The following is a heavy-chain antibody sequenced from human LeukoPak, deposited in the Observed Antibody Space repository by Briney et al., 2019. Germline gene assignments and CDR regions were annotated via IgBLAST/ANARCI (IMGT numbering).Heavy chain of an antibody. CDR2: ISGSDGST. V-gene: IGHV3-23*01. Sequence: GGSLRLSCAASGFSFSSYAMSWVRQAPGKGLEWVSGISGSDGSTYYADSVKGRFTISRDNSKNTLYLQMNSLRAEDTAVYYCAKEPLASSGYSFQKPPSYWGQGTLVTVSS. CDR3: AKEPLASSGYSFQKPPSY. D-gene: IGHD3-22*01. J-gene: IGHJ4*02. CDR1: GFSFSSYA.